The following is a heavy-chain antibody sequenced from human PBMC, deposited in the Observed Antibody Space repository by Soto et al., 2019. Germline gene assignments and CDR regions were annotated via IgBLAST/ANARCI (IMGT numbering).Heavy chain of an antibody. D-gene: IGHD5-18*01. CDR2: IGESGTPT. V-gene: IGHV3-23*01. CDR1: GFTFSSYA. Sequence: PGGPLRLPCAASGFTFSSYALKWVRPAPGKGLEWVSLIGESGTPTYYADSVKGRFTISRDNSGNTLFLEMYSLRAEDTAVYYCARYILGVRYYGMEVWGQGTTVTVSS. CDR3: ARYILGVRYYGMEV. J-gene: IGHJ6*02.